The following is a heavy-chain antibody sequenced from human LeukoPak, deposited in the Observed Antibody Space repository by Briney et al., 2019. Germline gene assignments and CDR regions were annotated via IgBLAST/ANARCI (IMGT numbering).Heavy chain of an antibody. D-gene: IGHD1-26*01. J-gene: IGHJ4*02. V-gene: IGHV3-15*01. CDR2: IKSKTDGGTT. CDR1: GFTFSNTW. Sequence: GGSLRLSSAASGFTFSNTWMSWVRQAPGKGLEWVGRIKSKTDGGTTDYAAPVKGRFTISRDDSKNTLYLQMNSLKTEDTAVYYCTTVSRSGSYCAYWGQGTLVTVSS. CDR3: TTVSRSGSYCAY.